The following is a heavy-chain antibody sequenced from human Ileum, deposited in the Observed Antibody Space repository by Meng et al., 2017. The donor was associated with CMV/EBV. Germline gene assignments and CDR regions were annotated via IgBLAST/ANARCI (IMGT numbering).Heavy chain of an antibody. CDR3: AREKVQFWSFEY. Sequence: QVQLQEAGTGLLEPSETLSLTRTVSGDSISGFVWSRLRPPAGKGLEWIWSIYISGISNYNPSLKSRVTISEDTSKNQFSLKLSSVTAADTAVYYCAREKVQFWSFEYWGQGSLVTVSS. J-gene: IGHJ4*02. CDR1: GDSISGFV. CDR2: IYISGIS. D-gene: IGHD5-18*01. V-gene: IGHV4-4*07.